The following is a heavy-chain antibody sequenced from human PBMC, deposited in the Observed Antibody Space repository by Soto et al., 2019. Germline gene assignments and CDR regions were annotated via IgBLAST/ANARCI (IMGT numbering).Heavy chain of an antibody. CDR2: VIPIFGTP. Sequence: QVQLVQSGPEVRRPGSSVKVSCKASGGSFSDFAISWVRQAPGQGLEWMGGVIPIFGTPKYAQKVQGRITIIADEHTNTAYMELSSLTSEDTAVYYCARDCRGGTCFPKWFDPWGQGTLVTVSS. CDR3: ARDCRGGTCFPKWFDP. J-gene: IGHJ5*02. D-gene: IGHD2-15*01. CDR1: GGSFSDFA. V-gene: IGHV1-69*01.